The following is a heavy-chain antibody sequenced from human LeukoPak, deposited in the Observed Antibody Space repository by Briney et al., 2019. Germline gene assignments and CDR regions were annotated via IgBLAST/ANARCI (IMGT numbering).Heavy chain of an antibody. Sequence: PGGSLRLSCAASGFTFSSYWMSWVRQAPGKGLEWVANIKQDGSEKYYVDSVKGRFTISRDNAKNSLSLQMNSLSAEDTAFYYCARVQSSTWTGGAFDLWGQGTVVTVSS. J-gene: IGHJ3*01. CDR2: IKQDGSEK. V-gene: IGHV3-7*03. CDR1: GFTFSSYW. CDR3: ARVQSSTWTGGAFDL. D-gene: IGHD2-2*01.